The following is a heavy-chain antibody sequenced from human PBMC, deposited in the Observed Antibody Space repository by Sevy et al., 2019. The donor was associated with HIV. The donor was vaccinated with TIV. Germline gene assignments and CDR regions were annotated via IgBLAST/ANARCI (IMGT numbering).Heavy chain of an antibody. CDR3: AREDSDDTSAYYYFYYGMDV. J-gene: IGHJ6*02. CDR1: GYTFTAYY. D-gene: IGHD3-22*01. V-gene: IGHV1-2*06. CDR2: IHPKSGAT. Sequence: ASVKVSCKASGYTFTAYYIHWLRQAPGQGLEWMVRIHPKSGATNYAQKFQGRVTMTRDTSISTSFMELTSLRSDDTAVYYCAREDSDDTSAYYYFYYGMDVWGQGTTVTVSS.